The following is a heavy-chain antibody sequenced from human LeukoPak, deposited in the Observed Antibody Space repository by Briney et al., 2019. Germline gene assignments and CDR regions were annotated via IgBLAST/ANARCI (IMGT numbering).Heavy chain of an antibody. V-gene: IGHV3-7*01. CDR1: GFRFRDYW. CDR2: IKTDGSEK. J-gene: IGHJ4*02. CDR3: TRDLTHDSSG. Sequence: PGGSLRLSCAASGFRFRDYWMTWVRQAPGKGLECVANIKTDGSEKYYPNSVKGRFTISRDNAKNALYLQMNSMRVEDTAVYYCTRDLTHDSSGWGQGTLVTVPS. D-gene: IGHD3-22*01.